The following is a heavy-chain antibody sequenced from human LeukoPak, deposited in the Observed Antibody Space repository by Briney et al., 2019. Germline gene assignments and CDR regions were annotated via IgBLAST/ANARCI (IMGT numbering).Heavy chain of an antibody. V-gene: IGHV1-18*01. CDR2: ISAYKGNT. CDR3: ARDSHPQHPFDY. Sequence: ASVKVSCKASGYTFTSYGISWVRQAPGQGLEWMGWISAYKGNTNHAQKLQGRATMTTDTSTSTAYMELRSLRSDDTAVYYCARDSHPQHPFDYWGQGTLVTVSS. CDR1: GYTFTSYG. J-gene: IGHJ4*02.